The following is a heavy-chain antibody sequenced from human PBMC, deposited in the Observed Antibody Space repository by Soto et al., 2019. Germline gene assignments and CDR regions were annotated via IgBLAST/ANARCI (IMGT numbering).Heavy chain of an antibody. CDR2: MSYDGSNK. CDR1: GFTFSSYA. D-gene: IGHD6-19*01. J-gene: IGHJ4*02. V-gene: IGHV3-30-3*01. CDR3: ARDKSPYSSGWHNRHFDY. Sequence: QVQLVESGGGVVQPGRSLRLSCAASGFTFSSYAMHWVRQAPGKGLEWVAVMSYDGSNKYYADSVKGRFTISRDNSKNTPYLQINSLRAEDTAVYYCARDKSPYSSGWHNRHFDYWGQGTLVTVSS.